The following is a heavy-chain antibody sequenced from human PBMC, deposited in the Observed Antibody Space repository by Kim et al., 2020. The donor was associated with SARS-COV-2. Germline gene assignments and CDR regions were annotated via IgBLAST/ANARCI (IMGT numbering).Heavy chain of an antibody. D-gene: IGHD5-12*01. J-gene: IGHJ4*02. CDR2: ISYDGSNK. CDR1: GFTFSSYA. V-gene: IGHV3-30*04. Sequence: GGSLRLSCAASGFTFSSYAMHWVRQAPGKGLEWVAVISYDGSNKYYADSVKGRFTISRDNSKNTLYLQMNSLRAEDTAVYYCAGLARDYWGQGTLVTVSS. CDR3: AGLARDY.